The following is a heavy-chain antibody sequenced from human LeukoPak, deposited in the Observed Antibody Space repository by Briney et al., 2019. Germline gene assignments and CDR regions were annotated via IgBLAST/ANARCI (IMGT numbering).Heavy chain of an antibody. J-gene: IGHJ3*02. Sequence: SETLSLTCAVYGGSFSGYYWSWIRQPPGKGLERIGEINHSGSTNYNPSLKSRVTISVDTSKNQFSLKLSSVTAADTAVYYCAISTRGDAFDIWGQGTMSPSLQ. CDR2: INHSGST. CDR3: AISTRGDAFDI. D-gene: IGHD2/OR15-2a*01. CDR1: GGSFSGYY. V-gene: IGHV4-34*01.